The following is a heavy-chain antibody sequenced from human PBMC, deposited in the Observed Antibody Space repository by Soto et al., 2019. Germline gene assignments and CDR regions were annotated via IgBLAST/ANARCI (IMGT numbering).Heavy chain of an antibody. CDR2: ISGSGGST. J-gene: IGHJ3*02. D-gene: IGHD3-22*01. CDR1: GFTFSSYA. V-gene: IGHV3-23*01. Sequence: PGGSLRLSCAASGFTFSSYAMSWVRQAPGEGLEWVSAISGSGGSTYYADSVKGRFTISRDNSKNTLYLQMNSLRAEDTAVYYCAKDDYYDSSGDGAFDIWGQGTMVTVSS. CDR3: AKDDYYDSSGDGAFDI.